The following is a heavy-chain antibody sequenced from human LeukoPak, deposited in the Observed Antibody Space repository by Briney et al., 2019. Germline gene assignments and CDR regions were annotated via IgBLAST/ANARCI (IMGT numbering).Heavy chain of an antibody. CDR1: GYTFTGYY. CDR3: ARESAAANWFAP. CDR2: INPNSGGT. Sequence: ASVKVSCKASGYTFTGYYMHWVRPAPGQGLGWMGWINPNSGGTNYAQKFQGSVTMTRDTSISTAYMELSRLRSDDTAVYYCARESAAANWFAPSGEGSLVTVSS. D-gene: IGHD6-13*01. J-gene: IGHJ5*02. V-gene: IGHV1-2*02.